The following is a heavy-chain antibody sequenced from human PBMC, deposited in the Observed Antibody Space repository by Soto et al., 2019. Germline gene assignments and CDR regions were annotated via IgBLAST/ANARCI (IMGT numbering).Heavy chain of an antibody. D-gene: IGHD1-26*01. V-gene: IGHV5-51*01. CDR2: IYPADSDT. J-gene: IGHJ5*02. CDR3: AKWPVGASRNWFDP. Sequence: PGESLKISCTGSGYIFIPNWLGWVRQMPGKGLEWMGIIYPADSDTRYSPSFQGQVTISADKSISTAYLQWSSLKASDTAMYYCAKWPVGASRNWFDPWGQGTLVTVSS. CDR1: GYIFIPNW.